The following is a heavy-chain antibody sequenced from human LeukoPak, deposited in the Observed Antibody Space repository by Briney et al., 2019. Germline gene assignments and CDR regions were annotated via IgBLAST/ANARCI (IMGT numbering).Heavy chain of an antibody. D-gene: IGHD2-2*01. Sequence: GGSLRLSCAASGFTFSSYSMNWVRQAPGKGLEWVSSLSTGGGTTYDADSVKGRFTISRDNSKNTLYLQMNSLRAEDTAVYYCAKGTSWINPYFYMDVWGKGTTVTVSS. CDR1: GFTFSSYS. CDR3: AKGTSWINPYFYMDV. V-gene: IGHV3-23*01. J-gene: IGHJ6*03. CDR2: LSTGGGTT.